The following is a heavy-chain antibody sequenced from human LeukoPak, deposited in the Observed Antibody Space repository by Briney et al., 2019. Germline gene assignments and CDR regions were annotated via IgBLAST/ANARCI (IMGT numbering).Heavy chain of an antibody. J-gene: IGHJ6*02. CDR1: GFTFSSYW. Sequence: GGSLRLSCAASGFTFSSYWMDWARQAPGKGLEWVASINHNGNVNYYVDSVKGRFTISRDNAKNSLYLQMSNLRAEDTAVYFCAREGGLDVWGQGATVTVSS. V-gene: IGHV3-7*03. CDR2: INHNGNVN. CDR3: AREGGLDV.